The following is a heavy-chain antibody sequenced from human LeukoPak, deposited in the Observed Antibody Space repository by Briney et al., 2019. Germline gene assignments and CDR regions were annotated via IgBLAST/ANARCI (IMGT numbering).Heavy chain of an antibody. J-gene: IGHJ4*02. D-gene: IGHD6-19*01. CDR3: ARGSVGSGWAFDY. CDR2: INHSGST. V-gene: IGHV4-34*01. CDR1: GGSFSGYY. Sequence: SKTLSLTCAVYGGSFSGYYWSWIRQPPGKGLEWIGEINHSGSTNYNPSLKSRVTISVDTSKNQFSLKLSSVTAADMAVYYCARGSVGSGWAFDYWGQGTLVTVSS.